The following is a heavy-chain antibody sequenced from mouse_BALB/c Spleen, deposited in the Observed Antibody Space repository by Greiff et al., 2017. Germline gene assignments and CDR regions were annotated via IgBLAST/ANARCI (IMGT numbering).Heavy chain of an antibody. CDR3: ARGGTGTAY. Sequence: QVQLKQSGAELVRPGSSVKISCKASGYAFSSYWMNWVKQRPGQGLEWIGQIYPGDGDTNYNGKFKGKATLTADKSSSTAYMQLSSLTSEDSAVYFCARGGTGTAYWGQGTLVTVSA. CDR1: GYAFSSYW. V-gene: IGHV1-80*01. D-gene: IGHD4-1*01. J-gene: IGHJ3*01. CDR2: IYPGDGDT.